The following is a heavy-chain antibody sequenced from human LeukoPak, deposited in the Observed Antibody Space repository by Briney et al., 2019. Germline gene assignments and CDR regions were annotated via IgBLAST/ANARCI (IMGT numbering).Heavy chain of an antibody. CDR2: TYYMSKWYS. CDR3: ARDPRSYGPDY. CDR1: GDSVSSNSAA. V-gene: IGHV6-1*01. J-gene: IGHJ4*02. D-gene: IGHD5-18*01. Sequence: SQTLSLTCAISGDSVSSNSAAWNWIRPSPSRGLEWLGRTYYMSKWYSDYALSVKSRITISPDTSKNQFSLHLNSVTPEDTAVYYCARDPRSYGPDYWGQGILVTVSS.